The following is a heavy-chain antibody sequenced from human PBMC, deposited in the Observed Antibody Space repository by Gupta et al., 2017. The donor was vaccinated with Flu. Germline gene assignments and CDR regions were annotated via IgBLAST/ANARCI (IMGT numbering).Heavy chain of an antibody. CDR1: GYPFSRSG. CDR3: ARDLLHLKGALDY. CDR2: IWLDGSQR. Sequence: QPLLVESGGGGVHPGGSVTLSCPGSGYPFSRSGMPWVRQGPGKGLEWVAVIWLDGSQRFYADAVKGRFTVSKDNSMNTLYLELNSLTAGDPGVYYWARDLLHLKGALDYWGRGTQVTVAS. D-gene: IGHD2-15*01. V-gene: IGHV3-33*01. J-gene: IGHJ4*02.